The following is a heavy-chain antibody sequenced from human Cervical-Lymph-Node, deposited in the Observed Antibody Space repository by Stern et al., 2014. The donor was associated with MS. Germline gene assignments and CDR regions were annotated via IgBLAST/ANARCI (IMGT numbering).Heavy chain of an antibody. CDR2: IIPIFGTA. D-gene: IGHD2-15*01. Sequence: VQLEESGAEVKKPGSSVKVSCKASGGTFSSYAISWVRQAPGQGLEWMGGIIPIFGTANYAQKVQGRVTITADASTSTAYMELSSLRSEDTAVYYCSRDHCSGGSCYEYFQHWGQGTLVTVSS. CDR3: SRDHCSGGSCYEYFQH. V-gene: IGHV1-69*01. J-gene: IGHJ1*01. CDR1: GGTFSSYA.